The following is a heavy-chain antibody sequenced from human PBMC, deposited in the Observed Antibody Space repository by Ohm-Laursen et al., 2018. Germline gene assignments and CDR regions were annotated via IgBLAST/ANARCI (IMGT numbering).Heavy chain of an antibody. D-gene: IGHD3-16*01. J-gene: IGHJ6*02. CDR3: ARGHYAMDV. V-gene: IGHV3-11*04. CDR2: VDGSGTTI. Sequence: SLRLSCAASGFIFGDYYMNWIRQAPGKGLEWVSYVDGSGTTIYYTDSVRGRFTISRDNAKNSLYLQMNSLRVEDAAVYYCARGHYAMDVWGQGTTVTVSS. CDR1: GFIFGDYY.